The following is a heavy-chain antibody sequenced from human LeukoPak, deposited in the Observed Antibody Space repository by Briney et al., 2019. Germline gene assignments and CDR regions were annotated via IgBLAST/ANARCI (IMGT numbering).Heavy chain of an antibody. Sequence: GGSLRLSCSASGFNFNYFAMSWIRQAPGKRLEWVSTIGDSGSGGSYADSVRGRFTISRDNSKNIVYLQMHSLRVDDSAVYYCSRIKYGGNSGYHFDYWGQGTLVTVSS. V-gene: IGHV3-23*01. J-gene: IGHJ4*02. CDR3: SRIKYGGNSGYHFDY. CDR2: IGDSGSGG. CDR1: GFNFNYFA. D-gene: IGHD4-23*01.